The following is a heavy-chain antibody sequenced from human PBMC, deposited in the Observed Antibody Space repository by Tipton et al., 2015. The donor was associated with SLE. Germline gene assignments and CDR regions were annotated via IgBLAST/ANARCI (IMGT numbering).Heavy chain of an antibody. CDR3: AKDKRPTVTTRYDYYYGMDV. D-gene: IGHD4-17*01. V-gene: IGHV3-30*14. J-gene: IGHJ6*02. Sequence: SLRLSCAASGFTFSSYAMHWVRQAPGKGLEWVAVISYDGSNKYYADSVKGRFTISRDNSKNTLYLQMNSLRAEDTAVYYCAKDKRPTVTTRYDYYYGMDVWGQGTTVTVSS. CDR1: GFTFSSYA. CDR2: ISYDGSNK.